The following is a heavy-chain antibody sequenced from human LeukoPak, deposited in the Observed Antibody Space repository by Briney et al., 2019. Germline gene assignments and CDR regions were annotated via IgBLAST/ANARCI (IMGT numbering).Heavy chain of an antibody. V-gene: IGHV3-30*02. CDR1: GFTFTNYG. CDR2: IRYDGNYK. J-gene: IGHJ4*02. D-gene: IGHD2-15*01. CDR3: AKDHRGYCSGRNCYSHY. Sequence: GGSLRLSCAASGFTFTNYGMHWLRQAPGKGLEWVAFIRYDGNYKFFADSVKGRFAISRDNSNSTVFRQMNSLRAEDTAVYYCAKDHRGYCSGRNCYSHYWGQGTLVTVSS.